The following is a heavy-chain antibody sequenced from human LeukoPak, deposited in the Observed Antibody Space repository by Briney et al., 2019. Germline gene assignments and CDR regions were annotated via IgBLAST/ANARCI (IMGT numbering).Heavy chain of an antibody. J-gene: IGHJ6*02. CDR2: IYPGDSDT. Sequence: ESLKISCKGSGYSFTSYWIGWVRQMPGKGLEWMGIIYPGDSDTRYSPSFQGQVTISADKSISTAYLQWSSLKASDTAMYYCARQTTVTKYYYYGMDVWGQGTTVTVSS. D-gene: IGHD4-11*01. V-gene: IGHV5-51*01. CDR1: GYSFTSYW. CDR3: ARQTTVTKYYYYGMDV.